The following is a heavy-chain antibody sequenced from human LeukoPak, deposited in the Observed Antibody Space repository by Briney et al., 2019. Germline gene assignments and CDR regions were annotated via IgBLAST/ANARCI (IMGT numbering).Heavy chain of an antibody. CDR1: GYTFTGYY. V-gene: IGHV1-2*02. Sequence: ASVKVSCKASGYTFTGYYVHWVRQAPGQGLEWMGWINPNSGGTNYAQKFQGRVTMTRDTSISTAYMELSRLRSDDTAVYYCARDGVGGVYGDYGYFDLWGRGTLVTVSS. J-gene: IGHJ2*01. CDR2: INPNSGGT. D-gene: IGHD4-17*01. CDR3: ARDGVGGVYGDYGYFDL.